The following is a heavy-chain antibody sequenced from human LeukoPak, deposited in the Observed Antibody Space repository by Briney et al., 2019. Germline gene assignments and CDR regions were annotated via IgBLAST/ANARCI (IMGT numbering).Heavy chain of an antibody. CDR3: ARGSRGYYYYYMDV. CDR1: GYTFTSYD. J-gene: IGHJ6*03. Sequence: ASVKVSCKASGYTFTSYDINWVRQATGQGLEWMGWMNPNGGNTGYAQKFQGRVTITRNTSISTAYMELSSLRSEDTAVYYCARGSRGYYYYYMDVWGKGTTVTVSS. D-gene: IGHD6-13*01. CDR2: MNPNGGNT. V-gene: IGHV1-8*03.